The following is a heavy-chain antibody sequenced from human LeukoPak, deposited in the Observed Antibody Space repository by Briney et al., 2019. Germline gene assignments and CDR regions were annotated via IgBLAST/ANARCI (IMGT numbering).Heavy chain of an antibody. V-gene: IGHV1-2*02. J-gene: IGHJ5*02. Sequence: ASVKVSCKASGYTFTGYYMHWVRRAPGQGLEWMGWINPNSGGTNYAQKFQGRVTMTRDTSISTAYMELSRLRSDDTAVYYCAREAQYSSGSHWFDPWGQGTLVTVSS. D-gene: IGHD6-25*01. CDR1: GYTFTGYY. CDR2: INPNSGGT. CDR3: AREAQYSSGSHWFDP.